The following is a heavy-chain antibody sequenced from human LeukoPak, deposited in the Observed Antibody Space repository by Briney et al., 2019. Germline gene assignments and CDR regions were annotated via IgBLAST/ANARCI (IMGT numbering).Heavy chain of an antibody. CDR3: ARDLYYDFWSGYYQYYYGMDV. CDR2: IKQDGSEK. V-gene: IGHV3-7*01. J-gene: IGHJ6*02. Sequence: GRSLRLSCAASGFTFSSYGMHWVRQAPGKGLEWVANIKQDGSEKYYVDSVKGRFTISRDNAKNSLYLQMNSLRAEDTAVYYCARDLYYDFWSGYYQYYYGMDVWGQGTTVTVSS. D-gene: IGHD3-3*01. CDR1: GFTFSSYG.